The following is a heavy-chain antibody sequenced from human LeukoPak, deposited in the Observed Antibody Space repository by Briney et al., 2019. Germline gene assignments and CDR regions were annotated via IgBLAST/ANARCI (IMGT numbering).Heavy chain of an antibody. J-gene: IGHJ3*02. CDR3: AREPGLHYDSSGYSSAFDI. CDR1: GFIFSDYY. CDR2: SRNKDNSYTT. V-gene: IGHV3-72*01. Sequence: GGSLRLSCAASGFIFSDYYMDWVRQAPGKGLEWVGRSRNKDNSYTTEYAASVKGRFTISRDDSKNSLYLQMNSLRAEDTAVYYCAREPGLHYDSSGYSSAFDIWGQGTMVTVSS. D-gene: IGHD3-22*01.